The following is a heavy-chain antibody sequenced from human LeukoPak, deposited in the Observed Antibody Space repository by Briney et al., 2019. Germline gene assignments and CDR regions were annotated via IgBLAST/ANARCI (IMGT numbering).Heavy chain of an antibody. CDR1: GGSFSGYY. V-gene: IGHV4-34*01. Sequence: SETLSLTCAVYGGSFSGYYWSWIRQPPGKGLEWIGEINHSGSTNYNPSLKSRVTISVDKSKNQFSLNLTSVTAADTAVYYCASNIAVAGWGAFDIWGQGTMVTVSS. CDR3: ASNIAVAGWGAFDI. J-gene: IGHJ3*02. CDR2: INHSGST. D-gene: IGHD6-19*01.